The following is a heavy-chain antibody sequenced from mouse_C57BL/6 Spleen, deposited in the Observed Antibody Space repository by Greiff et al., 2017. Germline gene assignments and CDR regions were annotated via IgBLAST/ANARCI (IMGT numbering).Heavy chain of an antibody. CDR2: INPGSGGT. V-gene: IGHV1-54*01. Sequence: QVQLQQSGAELVRPGTSVKVSCKASGYAFTNYLIEWVKQRPGQGLEWIGVINPGSGGTNYNEKFKGKATLTADKSSSTAYMQLSSLTSEDTAVYFCAKWGDYWGQGTSVTVSS. CDR3: AKWGDY. CDR1: GYAFTNYL. J-gene: IGHJ4*01.